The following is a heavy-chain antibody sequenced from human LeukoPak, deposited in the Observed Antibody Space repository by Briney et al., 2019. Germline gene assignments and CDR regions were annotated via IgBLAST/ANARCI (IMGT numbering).Heavy chain of an antibody. Sequence: GGSLRLSCAASGLTFSKYAMTWVRQAPGKGLEWVTVISDDGNNKYFADSVKGRFTISRDNSKNTLYLQMNSLRAEDTAVYYCAKGGPHYGSGSYYAFDYWGQGTLVTVSS. V-gene: IGHV3-30*18. D-gene: IGHD3-10*01. CDR3: AKGGPHYGSGSYYAFDY. CDR1: GLTFSKYA. J-gene: IGHJ4*02. CDR2: ISDDGNNK.